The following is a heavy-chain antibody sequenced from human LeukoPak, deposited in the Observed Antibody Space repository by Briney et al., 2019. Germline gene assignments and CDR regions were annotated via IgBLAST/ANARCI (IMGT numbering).Heavy chain of an antibody. Sequence: SETLSLTCTVSGGCISSYYWSWIRQPPGKGLEWIGYIYYSGNTNYNPSLKSRVTISVDTSKNQFSLKLSSVTAADTAVYYCARLTHLGWYFDLWGRGTLVTVSS. CDR2: IYYSGNT. V-gene: IGHV4-59*08. CDR3: ARLTHLGWYFDL. CDR1: GGCISSYY. J-gene: IGHJ2*01. D-gene: IGHD3-16*01.